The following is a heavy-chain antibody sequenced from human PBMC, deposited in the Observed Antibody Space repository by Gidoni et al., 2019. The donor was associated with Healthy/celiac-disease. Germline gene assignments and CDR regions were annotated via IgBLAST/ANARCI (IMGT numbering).Heavy chain of an antibody. V-gene: IGHV3-33*01. CDR3: ARDGGAAAGRGIDY. Sequence: QVQLVESGGGVVPPGRSVRLSCAASGFTFSSYGMHWVRQAPGKGLEWVAVIWYDGSNKYYADSVKGRFTISRDNSKNTLYLQMNSLRAEDTAVYYCARDGGAAAGRGIDYWGQGTLVTVSS. D-gene: IGHD6-13*01. CDR2: IWYDGSNK. CDR1: GFTFSSYG. J-gene: IGHJ4*02.